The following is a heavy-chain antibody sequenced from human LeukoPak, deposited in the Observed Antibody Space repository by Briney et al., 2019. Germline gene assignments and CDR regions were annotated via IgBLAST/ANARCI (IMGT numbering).Heavy chain of an antibody. CDR1: XGSIXSYY. V-gene: IGHV4-59*08. CDR3: ARRVAAAGRDAFDF. CDR2: IYYSGST. Sequence: ETLSLTXXVXXGSIXSYYWSWIRQPPGKGLEWIGYIYYSGSTNYNPSLKSRVTISVDTSKNQFSLKLTSVTAADTAVYYCARRVAAAGRDAFDFWGQGTMVTVSS. J-gene: IGHJ3*01. D-gene: IGHD6-13*01.